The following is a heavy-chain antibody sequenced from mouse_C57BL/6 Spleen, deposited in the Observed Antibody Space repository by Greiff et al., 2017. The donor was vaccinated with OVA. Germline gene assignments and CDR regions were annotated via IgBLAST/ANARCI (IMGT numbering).Heavy chain of an antibody. CDR2: LRSKSSNYAT. CDR1: GFTFNTYA. J-gene: IGHJ1*03. D-gene: IGHD1-1*01. V-gene: IGHV10-3*01. Sequence: EVQLVESGGGLVQPKGSLKLSCAASGFTFNTYAMHWVRQAPGKGLEWVARLRSKSSNYATYYADSVKDRFTISRDDSQSMLYLQMNNLKTEDTAMYYCVREAVVFYWYFDVWGTGTTVTVSS. CDR3: VREAVVFYWYFDV.